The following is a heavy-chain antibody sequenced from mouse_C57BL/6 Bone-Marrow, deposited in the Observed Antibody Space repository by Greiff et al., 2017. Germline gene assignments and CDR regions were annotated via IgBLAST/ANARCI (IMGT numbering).Heavy chain of an antibody. CDR3: ARGDTTAVWYFDV. Sequence: VKLQQPGAELVMPGASVKLSCKASGYTFTSYWMHWVKQRPGQGLEWIGEIDPSDSYTNSNQKFKGKSTLTVDKSSSTAYMQLSSLTSEDSAVYYGARGDTTAVWYFDVWGTGTTVTVSS. J-gene: IGHJ1*03. CDR1: GYTFTSYW. V-gene: IGHV1-69*01. D-gene: IGHD1-2*01. CDR2: IDPSDSYT.